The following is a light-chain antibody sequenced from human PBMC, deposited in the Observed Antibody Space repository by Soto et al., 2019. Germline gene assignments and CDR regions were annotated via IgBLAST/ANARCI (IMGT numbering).Light chain of an antibody. CDR3: QQYHAYPLT. Sequence: DIQMTQSPSTLSASVGDRVTITCRASQRIGGWLACYQQKPGKVPNLQMYKTSTLESGVPSRFSGSGSGTEFTLTISSLQPDDFATYYCQQYHAYPLTFGGGTKVEIK. CDR1: QRIGGW. V-gene: IGKV1-5*03. J-gene: IGKJ4*01. CDR2: KTS.